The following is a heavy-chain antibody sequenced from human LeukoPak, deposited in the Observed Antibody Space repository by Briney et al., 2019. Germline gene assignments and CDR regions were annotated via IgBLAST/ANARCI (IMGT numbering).Heavy chain of an antibody. Sequence: GGSLRLSCAASVFSFEADGMSWVRQAPGKGLEWVSGINWNVDSTGYADSVKGRFTISRDNAKNALYLQMNSLRAEDTALYYCASAAAYYYYQYMDVWGKGTTVIVSS. CDR3: ASAAAYYYYQYMDV. V-gene: IGHV3-20*04. D-gene: IGHD6-13*01. CDR1: VFSFEADG. CDR2: INWNVDST. J-gene: IGHJ6*03.